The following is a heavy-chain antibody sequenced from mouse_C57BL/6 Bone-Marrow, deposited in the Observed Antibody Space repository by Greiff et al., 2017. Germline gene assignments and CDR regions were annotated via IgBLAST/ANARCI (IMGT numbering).Heavy chain of an antibody. CDR1: GYTFTSYW. D-gene: IGHD1-1*01. V-gene: IGHV1-55*01. J-gene: IGHJ1*03. CDR3: ARRRPYGSSFYWYFDV. CDR2: IYPGSGST. Sequence: QVQLQQPGAELVKPGASVKMSCKASGYTFTSYWITWVKQRPGQGLEWIGDIYPGSGSTNYNEKFKSKATLTVDTSSSTAYMQLSSLTSEDSAVYYCARRRPYGSSFYWYFDVWGTGTTVTVSS.